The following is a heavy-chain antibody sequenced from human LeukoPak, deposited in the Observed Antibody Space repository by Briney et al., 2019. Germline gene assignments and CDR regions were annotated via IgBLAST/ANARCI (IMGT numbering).Heavy chain of an antibody. Sequence: GRSPRLSCVASGFTFSNYYMHWVRQAPGKGLEWVAIISDDGERKFYADSVRGRITISRDKSKNTLFLQMNSLRADDTAVYFCAKDLSGHWCIDYWGQGTLVTVSS. CDR1: GFTFSNYY. V-gene: IGHV3-30*18. CDR3: AKDLSGHWCIDY. D-gene: IGHD4/OR15-4a*01. J-gene: IGHJ4*02. CDR2: ISDDGERK.